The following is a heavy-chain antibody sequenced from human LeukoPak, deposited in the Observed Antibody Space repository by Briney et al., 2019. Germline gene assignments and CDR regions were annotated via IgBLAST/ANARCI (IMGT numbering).Heavy chain of an antibody. V-gene: IGHV4-4*07. CDR2: IYTSGST. D-gene: IGHD3-10*01. Sequence: SETLSLTCTVSGGSISSYYWSWIRQPAGKGLEWIGRIYTSGSTNYNPSLKSRVTMSVDTSKNQFSLKLSSVTAADTAVYYCARDHYYGSGSQTYNWFDPWGQGTLVTVSS. CDR3: ARDHYYGSGSQTYNWFDP. J-gene: IGHJ5*02. CDR1: GGSISSYY.